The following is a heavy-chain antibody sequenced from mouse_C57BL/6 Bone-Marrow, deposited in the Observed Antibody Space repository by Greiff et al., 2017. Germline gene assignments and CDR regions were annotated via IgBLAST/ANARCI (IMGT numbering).Heavy chain of an antibody. CDR3: TTLIDYYWYFDV. D-gene: IGHD2-4*01. CDR2: IDPENGDT. Sequence: VQLQQSGAELVRPGASVKLSCTASGFNIKDDYMHWVKQRPEQGLEWIGWIDPENGDTEYASKFQGKATITADTSSNTAYLQLSSLTSEDTAVYYCTTLIDYYWYFDVWGTGTTVTVSS. V-gene: IGHV14-4*01. CDR1: GFNIKDDY. J-gene: IGHJ1*03.